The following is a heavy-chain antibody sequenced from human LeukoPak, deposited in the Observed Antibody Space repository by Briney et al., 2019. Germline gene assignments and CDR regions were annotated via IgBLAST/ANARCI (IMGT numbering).Heavy chain of an antibody. J-gene: IGHJ6*03. D-gene: IGHD5-18*01. CDR3: ARDGGTWLQLWLDYYYYYMDV. V-gene: IGHV3-20*04. CDR2: INWNGGST. CDR1: GFTFDDYG. Sequence: GGSLRLSCAASGFTFDDYGMSWVRQAPGKGLEWVSGINWNGGSTGYADSVKGRFTISRDNAKNSLYLQMNSLRAEDTAVYYCARDGGTWLQLWLDYYYYYMDVWGKGTTVTVSS.